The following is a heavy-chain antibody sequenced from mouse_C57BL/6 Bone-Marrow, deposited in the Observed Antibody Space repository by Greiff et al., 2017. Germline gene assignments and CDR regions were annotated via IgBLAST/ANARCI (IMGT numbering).Heavy chain of an antibody. J-gene: IGHJ2*01. CDR1: GYTFTSYW. V-gene: IGHV1-64*01. CDR3: ASITTVVEVDY. CDR2: IHPTSGST. D-gene: IGHD1-1*01. Sequence: QVQLQQPGAELVKPGASVKLSCKASGYTFTSYWMHWVKQRPGQGLEWIGMIHPTSGSTNYNEKFKSKATLTVDKSSSTAYMQLSSLTSEDSAVYYCASITTVVEVDYWGQGTTLTVSS.